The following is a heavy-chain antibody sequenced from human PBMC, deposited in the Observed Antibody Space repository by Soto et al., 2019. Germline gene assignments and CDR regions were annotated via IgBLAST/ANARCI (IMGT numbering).Heavy chain of an antibody. Sequence: LXLSCTSCVFSVSAFSMNWVRQAPGRGREWVSYISSTSNTIYYADSVKGRFTISRDNAKNSLSLQMDSLRDEDTAVYYCAREGGRHCSPTRCYNAFDVWGQGTTVTVSS. CDR1: VFSVSAFS. CDR2: ISSTSNTI. D-gene: IGHD2-2*02. J-gene: IGHJ3*01. CDR3: AREGGRHCSPTRCYNAFDV. V-gene: IGHV3-48*02.